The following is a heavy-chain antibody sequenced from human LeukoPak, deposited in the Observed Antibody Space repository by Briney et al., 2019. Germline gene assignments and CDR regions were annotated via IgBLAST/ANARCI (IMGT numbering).Heavy chain of an antibody. CDR1: GYSFTSYW. CDR3: ARHRGYCGGDCYPGYYFDY. CDR2: IYPGDSDT. V-gene: IGHV5-51*01. Sequence: GESLQISCQGSGYSFTSYWIGWVRQMPGKGLEWMGIIYPGDSDTRYSPSFQGQVTISAHKSISTAYLQWSSLKASDTAMYYCARHRGYCGGDCYPGYYFDYWGQGTLVTVSS. D-gene: IGHD2-21*02. J-gene: IGHJ4*02.